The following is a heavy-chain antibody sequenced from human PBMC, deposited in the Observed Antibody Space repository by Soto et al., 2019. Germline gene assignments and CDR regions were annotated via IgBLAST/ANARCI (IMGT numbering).Heavy chain of an antibody. Sequence: PGESLKISCRGSGYSFTSYWIGWVRQMPGKGLEWMGIIYPGDSDTRYSPSFQGQVTISADKSISTAYLQWSSLKASDPAMYYCAGGPKRAPNNLFDFGVQGPWVTVSS. D-gene: IGHD3-16*01. CDR1: GYSFTSYW. V-gene: IGHV5-51*01. CDR2: IYPGDSDT. CDR3: AGGPKRAPNNLFDF. J-gene: IGHJ4*02.